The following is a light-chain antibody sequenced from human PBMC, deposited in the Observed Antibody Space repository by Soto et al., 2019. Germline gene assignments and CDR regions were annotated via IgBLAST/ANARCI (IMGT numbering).Light chain of an antibody. Sequence: DIQMTQSPSSLSTSVGDRVTITCQASQGISNSLNWYQHKPGKAPKLLIYDASNLETGVPSRFSGSGSGTDFTFTISSLQPEDIATYYCQQCDNLPLTFGQGTRLEIK. J-gene: IGKJ5*01. CDR1: QGISNS. CDR3: QQCDNLPLT. V-gene: IGKV1-33*01. CDR2: DAS.